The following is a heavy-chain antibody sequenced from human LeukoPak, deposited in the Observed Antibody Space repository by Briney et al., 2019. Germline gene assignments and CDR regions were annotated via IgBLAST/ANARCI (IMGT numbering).Heavy chain of an antibody. D-gene: IGHD3-22*01. CDR1: GFTFSSYA. J-gene: IGHJ4*02. V-gene: IGHV3-30-3*01. CDR2: ISYDGSNK. Sequence: GGSLRLSCAASGFTFSSYAMHWVRQAPGKGLEWVAVISYDGSNKYYADSVKGRFTTSRDNSKNTLYLQMNSLRAEDTAVYYCARDRSPNNYYDSSGYYSPWGQGTLVTVSS. CDR3: ARDRSPNNYYDSSGYYSP.